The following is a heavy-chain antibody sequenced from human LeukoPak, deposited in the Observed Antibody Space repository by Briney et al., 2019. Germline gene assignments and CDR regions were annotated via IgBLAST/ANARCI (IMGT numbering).Heavy chain of an antibody. CDR1: GFTFSSYS. J-gene: IGHJ4*02. V-gene: IGHV3-21*01. CDR3: ARDGPAWD. CDR2: ISSSRSYI. Sequence: GGSLRLSCAASGFTFSSYSMNWVRQAPGKGLEWVSLISSSRSYIYYADSVKGRFTISRDNAKNSLYLQMNSLRAEDTAVYYCARDGPAWDWGQGTLVTVSS. D-gene: IGHD3-16*01.